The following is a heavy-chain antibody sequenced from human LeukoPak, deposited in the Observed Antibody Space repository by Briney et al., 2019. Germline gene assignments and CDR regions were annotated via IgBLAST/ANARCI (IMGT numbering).Heavy chain of an antibody. V-gene: IGHV3-30-3*01. D-gene: IGHD6-13*01. CDR2: ISYDGSNK. CDR3: ARDPAPAGLPAGGPLGFDY. Sequence: GGSLRLSCAASGFTFSSYAMHWVRQAPGKGLEWVAVISYDGSNKYYADSVKGRFTISRDNSTNTLYLHMHSLSAEDTAVYYCARDPAPAGLPAGGPLGFDYWGQGTLVTVSS. CDR1: GFTFSSYA. J-gene: IGHJ4*02.